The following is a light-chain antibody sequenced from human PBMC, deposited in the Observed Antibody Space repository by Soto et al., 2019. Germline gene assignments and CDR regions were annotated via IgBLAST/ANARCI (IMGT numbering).Light chain of an antibody. CDR1: SSNIGTGYD. CDR2: GNS. J-gene: IGLJ2*01. CDR3: QSHDSSLSVV. Sequence: QSVLTQPPSVSGAPGQRVTISCTGSSSNIGTGYDVHWYQQLPGTAPKLLIYGNSNRPSGVPDRFSGSKSGTSASLAITGLQPEDEAHYYCQSHDSSLSVVLGAATKLTVL. V-gene: IGLV1-40*01.